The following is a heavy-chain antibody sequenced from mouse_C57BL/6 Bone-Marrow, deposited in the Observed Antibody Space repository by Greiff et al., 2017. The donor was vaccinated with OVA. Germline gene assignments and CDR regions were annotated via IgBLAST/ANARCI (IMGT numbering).Heavy chain of an antibody. CDR1: GYTFTSYW. J-gene: IGHJ2*01. D-gene: IGHD2-10*02. Sequence: VKLVESGAELVKPGASVKMSCKASGYTFTSYWITWVKQRPGQGLEWIGDIYPGSGSTNYNEKFKSKATLTVDTSSSTAYMQLSSLTSEDSAVYYCARRSIFDYWGQGTTLTVSS. CDR3: ARRSIFDY. V-gene: IGHV1-55*01. CDR2: IYPGSGST.